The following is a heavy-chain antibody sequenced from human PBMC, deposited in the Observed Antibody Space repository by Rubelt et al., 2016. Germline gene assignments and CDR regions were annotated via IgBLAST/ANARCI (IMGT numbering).Heavy chain of an antibody. CDR3: ATTGRSWD. J-gene: IGHJ4*02. CDR1: GGTFSSYA. D-gene: IGHD6-13*01. Sequence: QVQLVQSGAEVKKPGASVKVSCKASGGTFSSYAISWVRQAPGQGLEWMGGFDPEDGETIYAQKFQGRVTMTEDTSTDTAYMELSSRRSEDTAVYYCATTGRSWDWGQGTLVTVSS. CDR2: FDPEDGET. V-gene: IGHV1-24*01.